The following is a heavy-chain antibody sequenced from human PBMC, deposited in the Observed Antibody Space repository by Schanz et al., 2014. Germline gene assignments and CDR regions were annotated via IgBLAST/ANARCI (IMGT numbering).Heavy chain of an antibody. CDR1: GGSISSGGYY. V-gene: IGHV4-31*03. CDR3: ARDALGGPHNWFDP. J-gene: IGHJ5*02. Sequence: QVQLQESGPGLVKPSQTLSLTCTVSGGSISSGGYYWSWIRQHPGKGLEWIGYISYSGTTYYNPSLKRRVTIPVSTSKTQFSRKLSSVTAADTAVYYCARDALGGPHNWFDPWGQGTLVSVSS. CDR2: ISYSGTT. D-gene: IGHD3-16*01.